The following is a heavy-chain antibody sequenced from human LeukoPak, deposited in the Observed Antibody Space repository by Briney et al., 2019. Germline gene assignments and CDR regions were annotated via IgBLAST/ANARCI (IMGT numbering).Heavy chain of an antibody. CDR2: IYPGDSDT. Sequence: GESLKISCKGSGYSFTSYWIGWVRQMPGKGLEWMGIIYPGDSDTRYSPSFQGQVTISADKSISTAYLQWSSLKASDTAMYYWVSSKRRGGNWFDPWGQGTLVTVSS. CDR3: VSSKRRGGNWFDP. J-gene: IGHJ5*02. CDR1: GYSFTSYW. D-gene: IGHD2/OR15-2a*01. V-gene: IGHV5-51*01.